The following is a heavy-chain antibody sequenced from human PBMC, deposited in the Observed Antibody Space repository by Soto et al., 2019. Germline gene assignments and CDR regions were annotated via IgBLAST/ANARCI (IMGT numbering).Heavy chain of an antibody. CDR3: ARVIQDTAMVPYYYYYMDV. J-gene: IGHJ6*03. CDR1: GFTFSSYS. V-gene: IGHV3-48*01. CDR2: ISSSSSTI. D-gene: IGHD5-18*01. Sequence: GGSLRLSCAASGFTFSSYSMNWVRQAPGKGLEWVSYISSSSSTIYYADSVKGRFTISRDNAKNSLYLQMNSLRAEDTAVYYCARVIQDTAMVPYYYYYMDVWGKGTTVTVSS.